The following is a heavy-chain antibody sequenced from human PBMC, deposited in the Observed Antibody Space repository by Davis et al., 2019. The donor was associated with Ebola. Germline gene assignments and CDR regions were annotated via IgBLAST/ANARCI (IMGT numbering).Heavy chain of an antibody. J-gene: IGHJ6*02. D-gene: IGHD6-6*01. CDR3: AKDSSSQGYYYNGMDV. V-gene: IGHV3-7*03. CDR1: GFTFSSYW. Sequence: GESLKISCAVSGFTFSSYWLSWVRQAPGKGLEWVANIKQDGSEIHYVDSVKGRFTISRDNTKNYLYLQMNSLRGEDTALYYCAKDSSSQGYYYNGMDVWGQGTTVTVSS. CDR2: IKQDGSEI.